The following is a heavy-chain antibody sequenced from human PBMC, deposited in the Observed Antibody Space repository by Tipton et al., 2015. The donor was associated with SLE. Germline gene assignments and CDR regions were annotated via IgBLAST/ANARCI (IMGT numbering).Heavy chain of an antibody. V-gene: IGHV3-21*03. CDR1: GFTFSSYS. Sequence: SLRLSCAAPGFTFSSYSMNWVRQAPGKGLEWVSSISSSSSYIYYADSVKGRFTISRDNAKNSLYLQMNSLRAEDTAVYYCATGTLVGSWYYYMDVWGKGTTVTVSS. D-gene: IGHD2-2*03. CDR3: ATGTLVGSWYYYMDV. J-gene: IGHJ6*03. CDR2: ISSSSSYI.